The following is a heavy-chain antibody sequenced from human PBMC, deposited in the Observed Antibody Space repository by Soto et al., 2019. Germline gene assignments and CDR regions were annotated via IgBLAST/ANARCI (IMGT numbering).Heavy chain of an antibody. V-gene: IGHV1-69*06. D-gene: IGHD6-19*01. J-gene: IGHJ3*02. Sequence: GASVKVSCKASGGTFSSYAISWVRQAPGQGLEWMGGIIPIFGTANYAQKFQGRVTITADKSTSTAYMELSSLRSEDTAVYYCARMGYSSGCYGSHHAFDIWGQGTMVTVSS. CDR1: GGTFSSYA. CDR3: ARMGYSSGCYGSHHAFDI. CDR2: IIPIFGTA.